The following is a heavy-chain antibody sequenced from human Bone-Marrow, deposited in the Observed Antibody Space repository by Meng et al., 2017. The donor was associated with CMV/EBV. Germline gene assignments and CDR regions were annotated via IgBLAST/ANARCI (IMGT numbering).Heavy chain of an antibody. V-gene: IGHV1-69*01. Sequence: QVQLVQHGAEVKETGSSVEASCKASGGTFSRYDISWVRQAPGQGLEWMGGIIPIFGTANYAQKFQGRVTITADESTSTAYMELSSLRSEDTAVYYCARAGGGSYPFDYWGQGTLVTVSS. J-gene: IGHJ4*02. CDR1: GGTFSRYD. CDR2: IIPIFGTA. D-gene: IGHD1-26*01. CDR3: ARAGGGSYPFDY.